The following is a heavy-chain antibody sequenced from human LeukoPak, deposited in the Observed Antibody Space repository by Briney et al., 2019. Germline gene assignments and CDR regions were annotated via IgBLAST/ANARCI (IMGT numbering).Heavy chain of an antibody. V-gene: IGHV1-8*01. CDR3: ARVKGYGDYLFDY. Sequence: GASEKVSCKASGYTFTSYDINWVRQATGQGLEWMGWMNPNRGNTGYAQKFQGRVTMTRNTSISTAYMELSSLRSEDTAVYYCARVKGYGDYLFDYWGQGTLVTVSS. CDR1: GYTFTSYD. J-gene: IGHJ4*02. CDR2: MNPNRGNT. D-gene: IGHD4-17*01.